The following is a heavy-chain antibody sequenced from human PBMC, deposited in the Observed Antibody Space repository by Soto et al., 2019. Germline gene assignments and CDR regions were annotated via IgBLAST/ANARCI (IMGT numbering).Heavy chain of an antibody. CDR3: ARVGPIRWLEQ. CDR2: IYYSVST. CDR1: VCSISSIIYY. Sequence: PSETLSLTCTFSVCSISSIIYYLCFIRQPPWKGLEWIGSIYYSVSTYYNPSLKSRVTISVDTSKNQFSLKLSSVTAADTAVYYCARVGPIRWLEQWGKGNMVTVSS. J-gene: IGHJ4*02. D-gene: IGHD3-22*01. V-gene: IGHV4-39*01.